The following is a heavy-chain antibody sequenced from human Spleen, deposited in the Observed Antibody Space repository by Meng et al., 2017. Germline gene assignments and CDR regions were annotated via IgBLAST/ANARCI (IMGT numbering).Heavy chain of an antibody. D-gene: IGHD1-1*01. CDR3: ARLGNWNQGDY. CDR2: IYYSGSS. J-gene: IGHJ4*02. V-gene: IGHV4-59*01. CDR1: GGSISSYF. Sequence: SETLSLTCTVSGGSISSYFWSWIRQPPGKGLEWIGYIYYSGSSNYNPSLKSRVTISVDTSKNQFSLKLNSVTAADTAVYYCARLGNWNQGDYWGQGTLVTVSS.